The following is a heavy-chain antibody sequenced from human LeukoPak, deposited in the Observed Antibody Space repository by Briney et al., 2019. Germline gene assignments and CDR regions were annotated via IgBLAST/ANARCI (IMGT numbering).Heavy chain of an antibody. J-gene: IGHJ4*02. V-gene: IGHV3-74*01. CDR1: GFTLSNYW. CDR3: TRMVTTLRD. Sequence: GGSLRLSCAVSGFTLSNYWMHWVRQAPGKGLVWVSRINPDGSSTIYADSVKGRFTISRDNAKNTLYLQMNSLRVEDTAVYYCTRMVTTLRDWGQGTLVSVSS. D-gene: IGHD4-17*01. CDR2: INPDGSST.